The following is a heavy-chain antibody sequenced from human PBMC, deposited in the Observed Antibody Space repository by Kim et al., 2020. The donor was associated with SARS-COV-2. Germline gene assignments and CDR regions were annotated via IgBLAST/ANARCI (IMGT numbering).Heavy chain of an antibody. Sequence: SVKGRFTISRDDSKSIAYLQMNSLKTEDTAVYYCTREWGRGYSYGDYFDYWGQGTLVTVSS. CDR3: TREWGRGYSYGDYFDY. D-gene: IGHD5-18*01. V-gene: IGHV3-49*02. J-gene: IGHJ4*02.